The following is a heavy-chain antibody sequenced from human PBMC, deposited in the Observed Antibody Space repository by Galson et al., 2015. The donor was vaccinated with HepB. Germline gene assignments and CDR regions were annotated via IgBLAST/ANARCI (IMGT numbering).Heavy chain of an antibody. J-gene: IGHJ4*02. Sequence: SVKVSCKGSGYTFSNYGITWVRQAPGPGLEWMGWISNYNGITKYAQKFQGRLTMTTDASTTTAYMELRSLRSDDTAVYYCAREGRRYSGYDPGDCFDYWGQGTLVTVSS. CDR3: AREGRRYSGYDPGDCFDY. CDR2: ISNYNGIT. V-gene: IGHV1-18*01. D-gene: IGHD5-12*01. CDR1: GYTFSNYG.